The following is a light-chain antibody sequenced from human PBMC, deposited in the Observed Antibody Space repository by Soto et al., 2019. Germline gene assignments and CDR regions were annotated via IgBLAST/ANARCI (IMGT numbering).Light chain of an antibody. CDR3: MQALQTSVT. Sequence: DIVMTQSPLSLPVTPGEPASISCRSSQSLLHSNGYNYLDWYLQKPGQSPQLLIYLGSNRASGVTDRLSGSGSGTDFTLKISRVEAEDVGVYYCMQALQTSVTFGQGTKVDIX. CDR2: LGS. CDR1: QSLLHSNGYNY. J-gene: IGKJ1*01. V-gene: IGKV2-28*01.